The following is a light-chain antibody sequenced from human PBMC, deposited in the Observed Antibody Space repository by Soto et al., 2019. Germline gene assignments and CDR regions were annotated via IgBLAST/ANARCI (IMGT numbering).Light chain of an antibody. J-gene: IGLJ1*01. CDR2: EGD. CDR3: CSYAGSSTYV. V-gene: IGLV2-23*01. Sequence: QSVLTQPASVSGSPGQSITISCTGTSSDVGSYNFVSWYQQHPGKAPKLMIYEGDKRPSGVSDRFSGSKSGNTASLTISGPQSEDEADYYCCSYAGSSTYVFGTGTKVTVL. CDR1: SSDVGSYNF.